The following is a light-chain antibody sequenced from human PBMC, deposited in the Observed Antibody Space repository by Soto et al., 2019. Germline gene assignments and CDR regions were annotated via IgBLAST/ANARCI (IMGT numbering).Light chain of an antibody. CDR1: QSVLYSFNNENN. Sequence: DIVMTQSPDSLAVSLGERATINCRSSQSVLYSFNNENNLAWYQQKPGQAPSLLIYGTSTRATGFPARFSGSASGTDFTLTISRLEPADFAVYYCQQYGSSPLTFGGGTKVDIK. V-gene: IGKV4-1*01. J-gene: IGKJ4*01. CDR2: GTS. CDR3: QQYGSSPLT.